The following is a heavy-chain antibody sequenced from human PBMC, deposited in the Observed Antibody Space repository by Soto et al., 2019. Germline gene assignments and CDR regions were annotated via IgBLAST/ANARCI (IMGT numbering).Heavy chain of an antibody. Sequence: PGESLKISCKGSGYSFTSYWIGWVRQMPGKGLEWMGIIYPGDSDTRHSPSFQGQVTISADKSISTAYLQWSSLKASDTAMYYCASFHYDSSGYYQDFDYWGQGTLVTVSS. V-gene: IGHV5-51*01. CDR3: ASFHYDSSGYYQDFDY. CDR2: IYPGDSDT. J-gene: IGHJ4*02. CDR1: GYSFTSYW. D-gene: IGHD3-22*01.